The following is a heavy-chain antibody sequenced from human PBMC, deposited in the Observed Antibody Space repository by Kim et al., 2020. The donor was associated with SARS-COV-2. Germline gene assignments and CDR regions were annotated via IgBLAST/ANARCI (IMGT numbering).Heavy chain of an antibody. V-gene: IGHV4-34*01. CDR3: ARVSGSYYPYFDY. D-gene: IGHD3-10*01. J-gene: IGHJ4*02. Sequence: NPSLKSRVTISVDTSKNQFSLKLSSVTAADTAVYYCARVSGSYYPYFDYWGQGTLVTVSS.